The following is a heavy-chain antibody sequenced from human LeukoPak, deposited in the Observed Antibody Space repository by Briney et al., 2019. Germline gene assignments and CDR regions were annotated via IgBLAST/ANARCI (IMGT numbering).Heavy chain of an antibody. D-gene: IGHD2-2*01. CDR3: AKDNGALVVVPAANFDY. Sequence: PGGSLRLSCAASGFTFSSYGMHWVRQAPGKGLEWVAVISYDGSNKYYADSVKGRFTISRDNSKNTLYLQMNSLRAEDTAVYYCAKDNGALVVVPAANFDYWGQGTLVTVS. CDR2: ISYDGSNK. CDR1: GFTFSSYG. V-gene: IGHV3-30*18. J-gene: IGHJ4*02.